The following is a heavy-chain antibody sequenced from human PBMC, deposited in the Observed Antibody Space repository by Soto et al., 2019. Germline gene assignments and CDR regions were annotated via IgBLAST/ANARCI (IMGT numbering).Heavy chain of an antibody. D-gene: IGHD3-10*01. Sequence: QVQLVESGGGLVKPGGSMRLSCAASGFTFSDYYRSWIRQAPGKGLEWVSYISSSGSTIYYADSVKGRFTISRDNAKNSLYLQMNSLRAEDTAVYYCASPVLLWFGELFDAFDIWGQGTMVTVSS. J-gene: IGHJ3*02. CDR2: ISSSGSTI. V-gene: IGHV3-11*01. CDR3: ASPVLLWFGELFDAFDI. CDR1: GFTFSDYY.